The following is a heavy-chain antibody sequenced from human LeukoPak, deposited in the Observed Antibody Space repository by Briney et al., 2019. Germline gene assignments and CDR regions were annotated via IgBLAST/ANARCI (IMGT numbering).Heavy chain of an antibody. CDR2: MNPNTGNT. D-gene: IGHD3-10*01. J-gene: IGHJ6*03. Sequence: ASVKVSCKASGYTFTSYDINWVRQATGQGLEWMGWMNPNTGNTGYVQKFQGRVTINADKSTSTVYIELSSLRSEDTAVYYCARTRFPYYRLSVADYYHMDVWGKGTTVTVSS. CDR1: GYTFTSYD. CDR3: ARTRFPYYRLSVADYYHMDV. V-gene: IGHV1-8*01.